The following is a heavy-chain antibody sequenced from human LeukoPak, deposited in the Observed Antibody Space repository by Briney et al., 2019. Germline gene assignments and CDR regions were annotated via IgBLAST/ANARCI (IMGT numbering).Heavy chain of an antibody. V-gene: IGHV3-7*01. CDR2: IKQDGSEK. D-gene: IGHD3-22*01. CDR3: ARDRRGYYDSSGYHY. CDR1: GFTFSSYW. Sequence: QLGGSLRLSCAASGFTFSSYWMSWVRQAPGKGLEWVANIKQDGSEKYYVDSVKGRFTISRDNAKNSLYLQMNSLRAEDTAVYYCARDRRGYYDSSGYHYWGQGTLVTVSS. J-gene: IGHJ4*02.